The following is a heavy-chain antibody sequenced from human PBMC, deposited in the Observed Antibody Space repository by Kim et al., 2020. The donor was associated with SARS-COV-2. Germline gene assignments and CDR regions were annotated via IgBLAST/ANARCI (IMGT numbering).Heavy chain of an antibody. V-gene: IGHV3-53*01. Sequence: YSPDGAKARFTLSSDNSKNTLYLQMNSLRAEDTAVYYCGRDGVAETPVFYWGQGTQVTVSS. CDR3: GRDGVAETPVFY. J-gene: IGHJ4*02. D-gene: IGHD3-3*01.